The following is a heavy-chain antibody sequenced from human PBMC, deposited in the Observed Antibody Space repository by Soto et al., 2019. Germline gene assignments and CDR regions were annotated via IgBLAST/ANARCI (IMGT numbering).Heavy chain of an antibody. Sequence: SVKVSCKASGGTFSSYAISWVRQSPGQGLEWMEGIIPIFGTANYAQKIQGSVTITAHHSTITAYMELSSLRSEDTAVYYCARKSGRDGYNLAANDAFDIWGQGTMVTV. CDR3: ARKSGRDGYNLAANDAFDI. V-gene: IGHV1-69*13. CDR2: IIPIFGTA. CDR1: GGTFSSYA. D-gene: IGHD5-12*01. J-gene: IGHJ3*02.